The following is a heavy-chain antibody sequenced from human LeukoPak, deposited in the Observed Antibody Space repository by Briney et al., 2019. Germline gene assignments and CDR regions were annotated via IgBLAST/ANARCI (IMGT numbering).Heavy chain of an antibody. V-gene: IGHV5-51*01. CDR2: IYPGDSDT. D-gene: IGHD2-2*01. J-gene: IGHJ4*02. Sequence: GESLKISCKASGYSFTNDWVGWVRQMPGKGLEWMGIIYPGDSDTRYSPSFQGQVTISADKSISTAYLQWSSLKASDTAMYYCARRYCTSNNCYPALDFWGQGTLVTVSS. CDR3: ARRYCTSNNCYPALDF. CDR1: GYSFTNDW.